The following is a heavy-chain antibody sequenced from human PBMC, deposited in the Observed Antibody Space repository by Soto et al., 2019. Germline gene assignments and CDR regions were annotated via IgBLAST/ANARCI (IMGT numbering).Heavy chain of an antibody. CDR2: IWYDGSNK. V-gene: IGHV3-33*01. J-gene: IGHJ6*02. CDR1: GFTFSSYG. Sequence: LRLSCAASGFTFSSYGMHWVRQAPGKGLEWVAVIWYDGSNKYYADSVKGRFTISRDNSKNTLYLQMNSLRAEDTAVYYCARDSVAYYGMDVWGQGTTVTVSS. CDR3: ARDSVAYYGMDV.